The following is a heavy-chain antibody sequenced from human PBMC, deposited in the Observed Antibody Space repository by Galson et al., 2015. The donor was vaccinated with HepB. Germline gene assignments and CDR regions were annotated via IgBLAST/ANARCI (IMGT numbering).Heavy chain of an antibody. V-gene: IGHV3-23*01. D-gene: IGHD2/OR15-2a*01. CDR2: ISGGGSTT. J-gene: IGHJ3*02. CDR1: GFTFSSFA. Sequence: LRLSCAASGFTFSSFAMRWVRPAPGKGLEWVSAISGGGSTTYYADSVKGRFTISRDNPKNTLYLQMNSLRVEDTAVYYCEKGGIRDAFDIWGQGTMVTVSS. CDR3: EKGGIRDAFDI.